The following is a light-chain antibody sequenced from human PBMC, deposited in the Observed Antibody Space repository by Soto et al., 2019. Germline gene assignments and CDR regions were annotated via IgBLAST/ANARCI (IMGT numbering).Light chain of an antibody. V-gene: IGLV2-11*01. CDR1: SSDVGDYNY. J-gene: IGLJ3*02. Sequence: QSALTQPRSVSGSPGQSVTISCTGTSSDVGDYNYVSWYQQYPGKAPKLVIYDVSKRPSGVPDRFSGSESGNTASLTISGLQAEDEADYYCCSFAGSYTFWVFGGGTKVTVL. CDR3: CSFAGSYTFWV. CDR2: DVS.